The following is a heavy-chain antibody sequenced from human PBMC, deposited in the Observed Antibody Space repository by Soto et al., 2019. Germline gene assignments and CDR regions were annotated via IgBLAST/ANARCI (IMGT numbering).Heavy chain of an antibody. J-gene: IGHJ6*02. CDR2: IYPGDSDT. CDR3: ARRQGYSSYGMDV. D-gene: IGHD5-18*01. Sequence: GESLKISCKGSGYSFTNYWIGWVRQMPGKGLEWMGIIYPGDSDTRYSPSFQGQVTISADTSISTAYLQWSSLKASDTALYYCARRQGYSSYGMDVWGQGTTVTVSS. CDR1: GYSFTNYW. V-gene: IGHV5-51*01.